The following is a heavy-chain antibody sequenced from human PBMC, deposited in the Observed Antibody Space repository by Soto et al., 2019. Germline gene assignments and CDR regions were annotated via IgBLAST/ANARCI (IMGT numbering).Heavy chain of an antibody. CDR1: GFTFSSYS. V-gene: IGHV3-21*01. CDR2: ISSSSSYI. J-gene: IGHJ4*02. Sequence: GGSLRLSCAASGFTFSSYSMNWVRQAPGKGLEWVSSISSSSSYIYYADSVKGRFTISRDNAKNSLYLQMNSLRAEDTAVYYCAREYYDILTGYSNVFDYWGQGTLVTVSS. CDR3: AREYYDILTGYSNVFDY. D-gene: IGHD3-9*01.